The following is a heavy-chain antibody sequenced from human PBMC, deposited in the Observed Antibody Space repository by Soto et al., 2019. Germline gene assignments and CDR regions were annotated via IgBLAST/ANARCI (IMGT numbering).Heavy chain of an antibody. V-gene: IGHV5-10-1*01. J-gene: IGHJ6*02. CDR2: IDSSDSYT. Sequence: PGESLKISCKGSGYSFTSYWISWVRQMPGKGLEWMGRIDSSDSYTNYSPSFQGHVTISADKSISTAYLKCSSLKASETGMYFLGIHVLSKQWDPYYCGMDVWGQGTTVTVSS. D-gene: IGHD6-19*01. CDR1: GYSFTSYW. CDR3: GIHVLSKQWDPYYCGMDV.